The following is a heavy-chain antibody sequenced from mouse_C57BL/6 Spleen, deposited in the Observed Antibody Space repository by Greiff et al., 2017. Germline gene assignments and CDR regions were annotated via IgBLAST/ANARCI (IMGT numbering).Heavy chain of an antibody. CDR1: GYAFTNYL. J-gene: IGHJ4*01. V-gene: IGHV1-54*01. CDR3: ARSGYGYAMDY. CDR2: INPGSGGT. Sequence: QVQVQQFGAELVRPGTSVKVSCKASGYAFTNYLIEWVKQRPGQGLEWIGVINPGSGGTNYNEKFKGKATLTADKSSSTAYMQLSSLTSEDSAVYFCARSGYGYAMDYWGQGTSVTVSS. D-gene: IGHD2-2*01.